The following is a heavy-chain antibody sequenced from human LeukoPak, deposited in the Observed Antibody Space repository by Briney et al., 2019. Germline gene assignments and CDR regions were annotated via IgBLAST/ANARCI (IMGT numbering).Heavy chain of an antibody. J-gene: IGHJ6*02. CDR3: ARERMGRYGGKSHYYYYGMDV. V-gene: IGHV3-30-3*01. D-gene: IGHD4-23*01. CDR1: GFTFSSYA. CDR2: ISYDGSNK. Sequence: QSGGSLRLSCAASGFTFSSYAMHWVRQAPGKGLEWVAVISYDGSNKYYADSVKGRFTISRDNSKNTLYLQMNSLRAEDTAVYYCARERMGRYGGKSHYYYYGMDVWGQGTKVTVSS.